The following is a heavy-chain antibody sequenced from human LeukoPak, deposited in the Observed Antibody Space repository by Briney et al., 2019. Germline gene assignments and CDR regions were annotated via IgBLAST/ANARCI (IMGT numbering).Heavy chain of an antibody. J-gene: IGHJ4*02. CDR2: IYYRGST. Sequence: SETLSLTCTVSGYSISSGYYWTWIRQPPGKGLEWIAYIYYRGSTNYNPSLKSRVTISLDTSKNQFSLKLSSVTAADTAVYYCARQDIKGSGWYIDYWGQGTLVTVSS. D-gene: IGHD6-19*01. CDR3: ARQDIKGSGWYIDY. V-gene: IGHV4-59*08. CDR1: GYSISSGYY.